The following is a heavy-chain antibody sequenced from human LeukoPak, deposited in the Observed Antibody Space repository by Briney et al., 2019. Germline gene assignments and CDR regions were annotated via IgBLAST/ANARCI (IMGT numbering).Heavy chain of an antibody. D-gene: IGHD6-13*01. Sequence: QPGGSLRLSCAASGFTFSAYSMNWVRQAPGKGLEWISYIGISSGNTKYADSVKGRFTISRDNSKNTLYLQMNSLRAEDTAVYYCAREQQLATYFDYWGQGTLVTVSS. V-gene: IGHV3-48*01. CDR1: GFTFSAYS. CDR2: IGISSGNT. J-gene: IGHJ4*02. CDR3: AREQQLATYFDY.